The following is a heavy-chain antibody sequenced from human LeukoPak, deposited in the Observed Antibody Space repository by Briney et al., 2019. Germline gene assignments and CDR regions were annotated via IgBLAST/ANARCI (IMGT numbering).Heavy chain of an antibody. V-gene: IGHV3-7*04. CDR2: IKQYGREK. CDR1: GFTFSSYW. CDR3: ARGDKFSGDY. D-gene: IGHD2-15*01. J-gene: IGHJ4*02. Sequence: GGCLRLSCAASGFTFSSYWMSWVRQASGKGRERVDKIKQYGREKSYVDSLKGRFTISRDNAKNSLYLQMNSLRAEDTAVYVCARGDKFSGDYWGQGTLVTVSS.